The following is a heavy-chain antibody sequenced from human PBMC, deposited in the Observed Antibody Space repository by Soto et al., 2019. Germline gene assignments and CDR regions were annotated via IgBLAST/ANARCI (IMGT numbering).Heavy chain of an antibody. D-gene: IGHD1-26*01. CDR2: ISGGSGTM. Sequence: EVQVVESGGGSVQPGGSLRLSCAASGFTFSRYTMNWVRQAPGKGLEWLSYISGGSGTMSYADSVKGRVTISRDNAKNSLYLQMDSLRAEDTAVYYCARDKSGTYSIDYWGQGTLVTVSS. V-gene: IGHV3-48*04. CDR1: GFTFSRYT. CDR3: ARDKSGTYSIDY. J-gene: IGHJ4*02.